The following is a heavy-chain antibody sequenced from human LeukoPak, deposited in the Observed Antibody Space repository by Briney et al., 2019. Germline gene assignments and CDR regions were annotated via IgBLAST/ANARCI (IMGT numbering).Heavy chain of an antibody. CDR3: ARHLVGATQHLDY. J-gene: IGHJ4*02. Sequence: ASVKVSCKASGGTFSSYAISWVRQAPGQGLEWMGRIIPIFGTANYAQKFQGRATITTDESTSTAYMELSSLRSEDTAVYYCARHLVGATQHLDYWGQGTLVTVSS. CDR1: GGTFSSYA. D-gene: IGHD1-26*01. CDR2: IIPIFGTA. V-gene: IGHV1-69*05.